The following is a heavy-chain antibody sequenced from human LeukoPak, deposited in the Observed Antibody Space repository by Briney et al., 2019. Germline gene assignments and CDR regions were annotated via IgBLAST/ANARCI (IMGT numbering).Heavy chain of an antibody. D-gene: IGHD3-22*01. CDR2: IYSGGST. V-gene: IGHV3-53*01. J-gene: IGHJ3*02. CDR3: AKGTMSQHRGAFDI. CDR1: GFTVSSNY. Sequence: GGSLRLSCAASGFTVSSNYMSWVRQAPGKGLEWVSVIYSGGSTYYADSVKGRFTISRDNSKNTLYLQMNSLRAEDTAVYYCAKGTMSQHRGAFDIWGQGTMVIVSS.